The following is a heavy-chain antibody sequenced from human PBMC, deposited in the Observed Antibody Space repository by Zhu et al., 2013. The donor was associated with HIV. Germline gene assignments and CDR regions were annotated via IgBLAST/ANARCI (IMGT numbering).Heavy chain of an antibody. CDR1: GYSLSGLS. V-gene: IGHV1-24*01. D-gene: IGHD4-17*01. CDR3: ATFPESNYGGVYWYFDL. Sequence: QVHLVQSGAEVKEPGASVKVPCNVSGYSLSGLSMHWVRQAPGKGLEWMAGFDREDSETFYAQKFQGRIVLTEDTVTDTAYMELSSLRSEDTAVYYCATFPESNYGGVYWYFDLWGLAPWSLSPQ. CDR2: FDREDSET. J-gene: IGHJ2*01.